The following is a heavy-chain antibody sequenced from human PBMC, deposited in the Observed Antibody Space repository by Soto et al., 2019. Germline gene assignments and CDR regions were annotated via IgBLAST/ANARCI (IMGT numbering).Heavy chain of an antibody. D-gene: IGHD2-21*01. J-gene: IGHJ6*02. CDR2: INAGNGNT. CDR1: GYTFTSYA. V-gene: IGHV1-3*01. Sequence: GASVKVSCKASGYTFTSYAMHWVRQAPGQRLEWMGWINAGNGNTKYSQKFQGRVTITRDTSASTAYMELSSLRSEDTAVYYCARGGAYGGNPSTRYYHYGMDVWGQGTTVTVSS. CDR3: ARGGAYGGNPSTRYYHYGMDV.